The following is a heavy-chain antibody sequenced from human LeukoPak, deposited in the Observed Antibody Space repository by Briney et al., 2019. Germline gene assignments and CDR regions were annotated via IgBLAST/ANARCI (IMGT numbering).Heavy chain of an antibody. J-gene: IGHJ2*01. V-gene: IGHV3-23*01. CDR2: ISGSGDRT. CDR1: GFSFNTYD. Sequence: GGSLRLSCAASGFSFNTYDMTWVRQAPGKGLEWVSAISGSGDRTFYADSVKGRFTVSRDSFKNKLSLQMNSLRAEDTAIYAKVRVQWWYFDLWGRGTLVTVSS. CDR3: VRVQWWYFDL. D-gene: IGHD6-19*01.